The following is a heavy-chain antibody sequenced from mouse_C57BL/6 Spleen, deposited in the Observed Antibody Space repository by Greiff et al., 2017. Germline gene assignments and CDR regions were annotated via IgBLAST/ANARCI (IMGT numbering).Heavy chain of an antibody. Sequence: DVKLVESGGGLVKPGGSLKLSCAASGFTFSSYAMSWVRQTPEKRLEWVATISDGGSYTYYPDNVKGRFTMSRDNAKNNLYLQISHLKAEDTAMYSCARDRCFAYWGQGTLVTVSA. V-gene: IGHV5-4*01. CDR3: ARDRCFAY. J-gene: IGHJ3*01. CDR1: GFTFSSYA. CDR2: ISDGGSYT.